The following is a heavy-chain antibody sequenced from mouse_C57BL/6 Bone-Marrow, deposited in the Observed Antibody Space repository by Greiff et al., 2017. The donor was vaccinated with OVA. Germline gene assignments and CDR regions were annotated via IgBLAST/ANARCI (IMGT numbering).Heavy chain of an antibody. CDR2: ISNLAYSI. Sequence: EVQVVESGGGLVQPGGSLKLSCAASGFTFSDYGMAWVRQAPRKGPEWVAFISNLAYSIYYADTVTGRFTISRENAKNTLYLEMSSLRSEDTAMYYCARRGGYYPHWYFDVWGTGTTVTVSS. CDR3: ARRGGYYPHWYFDV. CDR1: GFTFSDYG. J-gene: IGHJ1*03. D-gene: IGHD2-3*01. V-gene: IGHV5-15*01.